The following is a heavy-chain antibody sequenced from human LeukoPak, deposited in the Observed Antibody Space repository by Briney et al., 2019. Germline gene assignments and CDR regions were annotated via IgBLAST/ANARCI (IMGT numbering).Heavy chain of an antibody. CDR3: AKQKAGWYHAPFDS. Sequence: GGSLRLSRAASGFIFSSYGMHWVRQAPGKGLEWVAIISYDGSFKNYADSVKGRFTISRDNSKNTLYLQMNRLRAEDTAVYYCAKQKAGWYHAPFDSWGQGTLVTVSS. CDR1: GFIFSSYG. J-gene: IGHJ4*02. CDR2: ISYDGSFK. D-gene: IGHD6-19*01. V-gene: IGHV3-30*18.